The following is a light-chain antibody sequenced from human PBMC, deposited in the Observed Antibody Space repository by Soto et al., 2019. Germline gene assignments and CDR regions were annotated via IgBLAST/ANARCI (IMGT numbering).Light chain of an antibody. CDR1: QSVSSSY. CDR3: KQRSNWPPK. Sequence: EIVLTQSPGTLSLSPGERATLSCRASQSVSSSYLGWYQQKPGQAPRLLIYGASSRATGIQDRFSGSGSGTDFTLTIRRLESEDFAVYYCKQRSNWPPKFGQGTKVDIK. V-gene: IGKV3D-20*02. CDR2: GAS. J-gene: IGKJ1*01.